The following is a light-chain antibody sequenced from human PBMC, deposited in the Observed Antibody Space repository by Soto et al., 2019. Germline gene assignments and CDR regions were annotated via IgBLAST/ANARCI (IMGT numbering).Light chain of an antibody. Sequence: EIVMTQSPATLSVSPGERATLSCRASQSVSSNLAWYQQKPGQAPRLLIYDASTRATGIPARFSGSGSGTEFTLTISSLQSEDFVVYYCQQYSNWPPWTFGQGTKVEIK. CDR1: QSVSSN. V-gene: IGKV3-15*01. CDR3: QQYSNWPPWT. J-gene: IGKJ1*01. CDR2: DAS.